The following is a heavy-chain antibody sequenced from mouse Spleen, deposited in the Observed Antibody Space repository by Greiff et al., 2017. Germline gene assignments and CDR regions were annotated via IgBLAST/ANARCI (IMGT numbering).Heavy chain of an antibody. CDR3: ARRTTAYFDY. J-gene: IGHJ2*01. Sequence: VHLVESGGGLVKPGGSLKLSCAASGFTFSSYAMSWVRQTPEKRLEWVATISSGGSYTYYPDSVKGRFTISRDNAKNTLYLQMSSLRSEDTAMYYCARRTTAYFDYWGQGTTLTVSS. CDR1: GFTFSSYA. CDR2: ISSGGSYT. D-gene: IGHD1-2*01. V-gene: IGHV5-9-3*01.